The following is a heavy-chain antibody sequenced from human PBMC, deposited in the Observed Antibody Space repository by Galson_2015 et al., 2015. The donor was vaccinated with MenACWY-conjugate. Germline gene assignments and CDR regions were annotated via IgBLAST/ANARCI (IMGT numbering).Heavy chain of an antibody. CDR2: ISAYHGNT. V-gene: IGHV1-18*01. CDR3: ARDHRVLGGYDYVRFDY. Sequence: SVKVSCKASGYTFTSYGISWVRQAPGQGLEWMGWISAYHGNTNYAQKLQGRVTMTTDTSTSTAYMELRSLRSDDTAVYYCARDHRVLGGYDYVRFDYWGQGTLVTVSS. CDR1: GYTFTSYG. J-gene: IGHJ4*02. D-gene: IGHD5-12*01.